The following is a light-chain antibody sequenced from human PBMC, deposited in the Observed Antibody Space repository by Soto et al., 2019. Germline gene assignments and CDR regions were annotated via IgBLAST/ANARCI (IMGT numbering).Light chain of an antibody. Sequence: EIVLTQSPATLSSFPGDRVTLSCRASQAVNTRLAWYQHRPGQAPRLLIYQTSIRAAGIPARFSASGSGTDFTLTISSLEPEDFAVYYCQQRSNWPTFGQGTRLEIK. CDR2: QTS. V-gene: IGKV3D-11*01. J-gene: IGKJ5*01. CDR1: QAVNTR. CDR3: QQRSNWPT.